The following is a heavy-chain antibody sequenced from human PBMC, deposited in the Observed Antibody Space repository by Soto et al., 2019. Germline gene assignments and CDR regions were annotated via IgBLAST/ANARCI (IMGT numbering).Heavy chain of an antibody. D-gene: IGHD3-22*01. V-gene: IGHV4-34*01. J-gene: IGHJ5*01. CDR2: INHSGRV. CDR1: GGSFSGHS. Sequence: SETLSLTXAVYGGSFSGHSWTWIRQSPGKGLEWIGDINHSGRVNYSPSLKSRVTISLDTSKNQFSLTLSAVTAADTAMYYCSTRAYDTNGYYRFDPWGQGTLVTVSP. CDR3: STRAYDTNGYYRFDP.